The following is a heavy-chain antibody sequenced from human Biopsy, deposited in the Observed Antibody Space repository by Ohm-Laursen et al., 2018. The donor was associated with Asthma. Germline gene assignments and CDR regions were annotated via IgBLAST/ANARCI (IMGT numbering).Heavy chain of an antibody. J-gene: IGHJ4*02. D-gene: IGHD1-26*01. CDR3: ARKAGSCISRTYYSLDF. Sequence: GAAVKVSCKSLGGTFNTYVIGWVRQAPGKGHQWMGGINSVFGTATYPQKFQDRVTITADDSTSTVYMELSSLRPEDTAVYYCARKAGSCISRTYYSLDFWGQGTLVTVSS. CDR2: INSVFGTA. V-gene: IGHV1-69*13. CDR1: GGTFNTYV.